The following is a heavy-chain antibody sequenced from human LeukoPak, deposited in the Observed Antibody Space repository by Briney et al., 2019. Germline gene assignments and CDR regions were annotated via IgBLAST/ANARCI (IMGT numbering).Heavy chain of an antibody. D-gene: IGHD5-18*01. V-gene: IGHV3-21*01. CDR1: GFTFSSYS. CDR3: ARYRIGRGYNIERKSGDAFDI. J-gene: IGHJ3*02. Sequence: PGGSLRLSCAASGFTFSSYSMNWVRQAPGKGLEWVSSISSSSSYIYYADSVKGRFTISRDNAKNSLYLQMNSLRAEDTAVYYCARYRIGRGYNIERKSGDAFDIWGQGTMVTVSS. CDR2: ISSSSSYI.